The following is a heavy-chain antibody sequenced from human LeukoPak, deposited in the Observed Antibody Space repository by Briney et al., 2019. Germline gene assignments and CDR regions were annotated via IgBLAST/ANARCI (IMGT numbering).Heavy chain of an antibody. J-gene: IGHJ3*02. D-gene: IGHD3-10*01. V-gene: IGHV3-48*01. CDR2: ISSSSSTI. CDR1: GFTFSSYE. CDR3: ARESAFGAFDI. Sequence: GGSLRLSCAASGFTFSSYEMNWVRQAPGKGLEWVSYISSSSSTIYYADSVKGRFTISRDNAKNSLYLQMNSLRAEDTAVYYCARESAFGAFDIWGQGTMVAVSS.